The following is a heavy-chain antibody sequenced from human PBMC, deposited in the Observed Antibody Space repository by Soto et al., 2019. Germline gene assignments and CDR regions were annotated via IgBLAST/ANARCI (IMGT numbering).Heavy chain of an antibody. J-gene: IGHJ5*02. V-gene: IGHV3-74*01. Sequence: PGGSLRLSCAASGFTFSDYWMYWVRQAPGKGLVWVSRINSDGSSTNYADSVKGRFTISRDNTKNTIYLQMNSLRAEDTAVFYCARGSRCSGGSCYSTAWFDPWGQGTLVTVSS. CDR1: GFTFSDYW. CDR3: ARGSRCSGGSCYSTAWFDP. CDR2: INSDGSST. D-gene: IGHD2-15*01.